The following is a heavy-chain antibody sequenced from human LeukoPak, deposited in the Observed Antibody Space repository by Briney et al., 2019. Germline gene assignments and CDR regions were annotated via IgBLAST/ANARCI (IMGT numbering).Heavy chain of an antibody. CDR2: INPSGGSA. V-gene: IGHV1-46*01. CDR3: ARDPLLRRDAFDI. CDR1: GYTFTCYY. J-gene: IGHJ3*02. D-gene: IGHD1-26*01. Sequence: GASVNVSCKASGYTFTCYYMHWVRQAPGQGLEWMGIINPSGGSARYAQKFQGRVTMTRDTSTSTVYMELSSLRSEDTAVYYCARDPLLRRDAFDIWGQGTMVTVSS.